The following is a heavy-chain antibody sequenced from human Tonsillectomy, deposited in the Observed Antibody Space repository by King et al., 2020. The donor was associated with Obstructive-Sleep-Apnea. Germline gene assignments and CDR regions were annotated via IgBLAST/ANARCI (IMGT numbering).Heavy chain of an antibody. J-gene: IGHJ4*02. CDR3: ATDRVTAGDYYFDY. CDR1: GCSISNGDYY. CDR2: IYDSGNT. D-gene: IGHD4-11*01. Sequence: VQLQESGPGLVKPSQTLSLTCTVSGCSISNGDYYWSWIRQHPGKGLEWSGYIYDSGNTFYNPSLKSRVTISVDTSKNQFSLTLPSVTAADTAVYYCATDRVTAGDYYFDYWGQGTLVTVSS. V-gene: IGHV4-31*03.